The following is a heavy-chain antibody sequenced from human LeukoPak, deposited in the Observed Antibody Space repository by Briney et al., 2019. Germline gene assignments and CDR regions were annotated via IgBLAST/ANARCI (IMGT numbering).Heavy chain of an antibody. CDR3: ARSRDFWSGYYVYFDY. CDR2: INSDGSST. Sequence: GGSLRLSCAASGFTFSSYWMHWVRQAPGKGPVWVSRINSDGSSTSYADSVKGRFTISRDNAKNTLYLQMNSLRAEDTAVYYCARSRDFWSGYYVYFDYWGQGTLVTVSS. V-gene: IGHV3-74*01. D-gene: IGHD3-3*01. CDR1: GFTFSSYW. J-gene: IGHJ4*02.